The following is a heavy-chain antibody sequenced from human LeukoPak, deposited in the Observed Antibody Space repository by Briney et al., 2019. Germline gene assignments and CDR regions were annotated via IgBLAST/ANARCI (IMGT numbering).Heavy chain of an antibody. V-gene: IGHV1-2*02. J-gene: IGHJ4*02. CDR1: GYTFTAYY. D-gene: IGHD6-19*01. CDR2: INPNSGGT. CDR3: ARGHEYGWYDY. Sequence: ASVKVSCKASGYTFTAYYMNWVRQAPGQGLEWMGWINPNSGGTNYAQKFQGRVTMTRDTSIITAYMELSSLRSDDTAVYYCARGHEYGWYDYWGQGALVTVSS.